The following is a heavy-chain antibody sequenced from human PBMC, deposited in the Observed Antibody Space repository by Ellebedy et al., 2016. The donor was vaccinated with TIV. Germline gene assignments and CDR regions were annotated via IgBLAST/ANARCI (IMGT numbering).Heavy chain of an antibody. V-gene: IGHV3-7*01. CDR1: GFTFGTYW. Sequence: GESLKISCTASGFTFGTYWMSWVRQAPGKGLEWVANINQDGSEKYYVDSVKGRFTISRDNAANSLYLQMNSLRAEDTAVYYCARDLTITVVRGVINYYYYGMDVWGQGTTVTVSS. CDR3: ARDLTITVVRGVINYYYYGMDV. J-gene: IGHJ6*02. CDR2: INQDGSEK. D-gene: IGHD3-10*01.